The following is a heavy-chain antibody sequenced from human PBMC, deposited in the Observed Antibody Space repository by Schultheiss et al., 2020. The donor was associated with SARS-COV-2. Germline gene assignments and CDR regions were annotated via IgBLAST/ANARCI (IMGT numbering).Heavy chain of an antibody. CDR3: ARGYSSAWWYYFDH. CDR1: GFTFSSYA. J-gene: IGHJ4*02. CDR2: ISGSGGST. Sequence: GESLKISCAASGFTFSSYAMSWVRQAPGKGLEWVSAISGSGGSTYYADSVKGRFTISRDNSKNTLYLQMNSLRAEDTAVYYCARGYSSAWWYYFDHWGQGTLVTVSS. V-gene: IGHV3-23*01. D-gene: IGHD6-19*01.